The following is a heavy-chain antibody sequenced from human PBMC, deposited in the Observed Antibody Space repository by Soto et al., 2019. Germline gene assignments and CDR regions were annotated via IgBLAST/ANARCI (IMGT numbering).Heavy chain of an antibody. V-gene: IGHV3-23*01. D-gene: IGHD1-26*01. CDR1: GFTFSGYS. CDR2: ISGSGGST. Sequence: GGSLILSCASSGFTFSGYSMSWVRQAPGKGLEWVSAISGSGGSTYYADSVKGRFTISRDNSKNTLYLQMNSLRAEDTAVYYCAKDRSGSYLGWGQGTLVTVSS. J-gene: IGHJ4*02. CDR3: AKDRSGSYLG.